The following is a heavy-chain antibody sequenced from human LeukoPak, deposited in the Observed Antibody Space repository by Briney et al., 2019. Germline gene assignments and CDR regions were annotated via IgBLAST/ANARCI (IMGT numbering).Heavy chain of an antibody. J-gene: IGHJ4*02. V-gene: IGHV1-8*03. Sequence: GASVKVSCKASGYTFTSYDINWVRQATGQGLEWMGWMNPNSGNTGYAQKFQGRVTITRNTSISTAYMELSSLRSEDTAVYYCATGDSSSWTPMSGGYYFDYWGQGTLVTVSS. CDR1: GYTFTSYD. D-gene: IGHD6-13*01. CDR2: MNPNSGNT. CDR3: ATGDSSSWTPMSGGYYFDY.